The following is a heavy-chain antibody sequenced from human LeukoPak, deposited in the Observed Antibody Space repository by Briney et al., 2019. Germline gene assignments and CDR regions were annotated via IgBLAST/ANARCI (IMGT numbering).Heavy chain of an antibody. D-gene: IGHD3-9*01. Sequence: GGSLRLSCAASGFTFSSYEMNWVRQAPGKGLEWVSYISSSGSTIYYADSVKGRFTISRDNAKNSLYLQMNSLRAEDTAVYYCARVSSPYYDILTGYFWFDPWGQGTLVTVSS. V-gene: IGHV3-48*03. CDR1: GFTFSSYE. CDR3: ARVSSPYYDILTGYFWFDP. J-gene: IGHJ5*02. CDR2: ISSSGSTI.